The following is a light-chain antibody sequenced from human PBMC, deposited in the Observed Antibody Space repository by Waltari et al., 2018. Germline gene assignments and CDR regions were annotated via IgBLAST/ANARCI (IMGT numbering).Light chain of an antibody. CDR2: DVT. Sequence: QSALTQPSSVSGSPGQSVTISCTGSSSDVGGYNYVSWYQQHPDQAPKLMIYDVTKRTSGLPDRFSAFKSGNTASLTISGLQAEDEADYYCCSYGGSYTYVFGTGTKVTVL. V-gene: IGLV2-11*01. CDR3: CSYGGSYTYV. J-gene: IGLJ1*01. CDR1: SSDVGGYNY.